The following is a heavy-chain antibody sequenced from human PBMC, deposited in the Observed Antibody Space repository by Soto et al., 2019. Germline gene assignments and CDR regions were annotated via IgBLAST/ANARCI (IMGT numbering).Heavy chain of an antibody. V-gene: IGHV3-64D*06. D-gene: IGHD3-16*02. J-gene: IGHJ6*02. Sequence: PGGSLRLSCSASGFTFSSYAMHWVRQAPGKGLEFVSAISSNGGSTYYADSVKGRFTISRDNSKNTLYLQMSSLRAEDTAVYYCARDGYDYVWGSYRFGYYGMDIWGQGTTVTVSS. CDR1: GFTFSSYA. CDR2: ISSNGGST. CDR3: ARDGYDYVWGSYRFGYYGMDI.